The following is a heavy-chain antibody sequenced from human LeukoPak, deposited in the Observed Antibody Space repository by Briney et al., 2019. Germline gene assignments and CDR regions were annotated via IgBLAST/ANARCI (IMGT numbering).Heavy chain of an antibody. J-gene: IGHJ4*02. CDR3: ARGPDYTSGSPYFDY. V-gene: IGHV1-69*02. D-gene: IGHD3-10*01. CDR2: IIPILGIA. CDR1: GGTFSTYT. Sequence: PVKVSCKASGGTFSTYTISWVRQAPGKGLEWMGRIIPILGIANYAQKFQGRVTITADKSTSTAYMELSSLRSEDTAVYYCARGPDYTSGSPYFDYWGQGTLVTVSS.